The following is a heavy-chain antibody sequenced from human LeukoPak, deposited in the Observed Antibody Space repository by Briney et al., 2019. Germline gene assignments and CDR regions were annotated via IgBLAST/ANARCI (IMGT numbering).Heavy chain of an antibody. CDR3: ARDRGYYYYMDV. J-gene: IGHJ6*03. V-gene: IGHV3-21*01. CDR1: GFTFSSYD. Sequence: PGGTLRLSCAASGFTFSSYDMSWVRQAPGKGLEWVSSISSSSSYIYYADSVKGRFTISRDNAKNSLYLQMNSLRAEDTAVYYCARDRGYYYYMDVWGKGTTVTVSS. D-gene: IGHD3-10*01. CDR2: ISSSSSYI.